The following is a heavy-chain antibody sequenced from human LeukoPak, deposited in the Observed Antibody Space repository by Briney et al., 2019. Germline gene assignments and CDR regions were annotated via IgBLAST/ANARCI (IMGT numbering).Heavy chain of an antibody. J-gene: IGHJ5*02. CDR1: GGSISSYY. D-gene: IGHD6-13*01. CDR3: AIRGAAGWFDP. Sequence: SETLSLTCTVSGGSISSYYWSWIRQPPGKGLEWIGYIYYSGSTNYNPSLKSRVTISVDTSENQFSLKLSSVTAADTAVYYCAIRGAAGWFDPWGQGTLVTVSS. V-gene: IGHV4-59*01. CDR2: IYYSGST.